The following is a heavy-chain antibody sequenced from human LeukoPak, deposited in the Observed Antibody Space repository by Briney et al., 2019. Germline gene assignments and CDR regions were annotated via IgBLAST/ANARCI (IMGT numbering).Heavy chain of an antibody. Sequence: SETLSLTCAVYGGSFSGYYWSWIRQPPGKGLEWIGEINHSGSTNYNPSLKSRVTIPVDTSKNQFSLKLSSVTAADTAVYYCARLIAVAAYDYWGQGTLVTVSS. J-gene: IGHJ4*02. CDR1: GGSFSGYY. V-gene: IGHV4-34*01. CDR3: ARLIAVAAYDY. D-gene: IGHD6-19*01. CDR2: INHSGST.